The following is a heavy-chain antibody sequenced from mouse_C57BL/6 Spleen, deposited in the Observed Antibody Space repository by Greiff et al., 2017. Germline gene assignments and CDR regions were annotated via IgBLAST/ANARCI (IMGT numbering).Heavy chain of an antibody. CDR2: IDPSDSYT. CDR1: GYTFTSYW. V-gene: IGHV1-50*01. D-gene: IGHD1-1*01. J-gene: IGHJ2*01. Sequence: QVQLQQPGAELVKPGASVKLSCKASGYTFTSYWMQWVKQRPGQGLEWIGEIDPSDSYTNYNQKFKGKATLTVDTSSSTAYMQLSSLTSEDSAVYYCARGGPTVVATLDYWGQGTILTVSS. CDR3: ARGGPTVVATLDY.